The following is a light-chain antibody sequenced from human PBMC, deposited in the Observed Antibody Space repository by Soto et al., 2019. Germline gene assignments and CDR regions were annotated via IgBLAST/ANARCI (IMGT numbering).Light chain of an antibody. CDR2: GAS. Sequence: EIILTQSPASLSVSPGERATLSCRASQSVNNNLAWYQQKRGQAPRLLIYGASTRATGIPGRFRGSGSGTEFTLTITSLQSEDSAVYYCQQYRGWPRTFGQGTKVEIK. J-gene: IGKJ1*01. CDR3: QQYRGWPRT. CDR1: QSVNNN. V-gene: IGKV3-15*01.